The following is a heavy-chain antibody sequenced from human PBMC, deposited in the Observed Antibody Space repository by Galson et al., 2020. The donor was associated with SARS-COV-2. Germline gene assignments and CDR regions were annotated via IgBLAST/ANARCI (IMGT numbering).Heavy chain of an antibody. J-gene: IGHJ4*02. CDR3: ARQILTGYYSFYYFDY. V-gene: IGHV4-39*01. CDR1: GGSISSSSYY. CDR2: IYYSDSN. D-gene: IGHD3-9*01. Sequence: SETLSLTCTVSGGSISSSSYYWGWIRPPPGEGLEWIGSIYYSDSNYYNPSLTSRVTMSVDTSKNQFSLKLSSVTAADTAVYYCARQILTGYYSFYYFDYWGQGTLVTVSS.